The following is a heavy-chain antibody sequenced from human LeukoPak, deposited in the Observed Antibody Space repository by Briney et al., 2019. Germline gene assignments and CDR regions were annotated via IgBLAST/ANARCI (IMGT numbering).Heavy chain of an antibody. CDR2: ISYDGSNK. V-gene: IGHV3-30*18. D-gene: IGHD3-10*02. J-gene: IGHJ1*01. CDR3: AKDSGHLSTMWGFEYFQH. CDR1: GFTFSSYW. Sequence: GGSLRLSCAASGFTFSSYWMSWVRQAPGKGLEWVAVISYDGSNKYYADSVKGRFTISRDNSKNTLYLQMNSLRAEDTAVYYCAKDSGHLSTMWGFEYFQHWGQGTLVTVSS.